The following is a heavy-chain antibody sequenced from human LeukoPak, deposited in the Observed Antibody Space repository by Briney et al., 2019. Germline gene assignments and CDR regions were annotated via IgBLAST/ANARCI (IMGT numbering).Heavy chain of an antibody. J-gene: IGHJ6*03. D-gene: IGHD2-2*01. V-gene: IGHV1-69*05. CDR1: GGTFSSYA. CDR2: IIPIFGTA. CDR3: ARGDLYCSSTSCYVYYYYYMDV. Sequence: SVKVSCKASGGTFSSYAISWVRQAPGQGLEWMGGIIPIFGTANYAQKFQGRVTITTDESTSTAYMELSSLRSEDTAVYYCARGDLYCSSTSCYVYYYYYMDVWGKGTTVTVSS.